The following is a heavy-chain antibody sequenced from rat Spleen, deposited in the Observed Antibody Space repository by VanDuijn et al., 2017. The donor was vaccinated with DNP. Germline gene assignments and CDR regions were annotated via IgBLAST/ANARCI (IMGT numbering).Heavy chain of an antibody. Sequence: EVQLVESGGGLVQPGRSMKLSCAALGFTFSNYYMAWVRQAPTKGLEWVAYISTGGGNTYYRDSVKGRFTISRDNAKSTLYLQMDSLRSEDTATYYCARAATLMDAWGQGASVTVSS. CDR3: ARAATLMDA. V-gene: IGHV5-25*01. D-gene: IGHD1-2*01. J-gene: IGHJ4*01. CDR2: ISTGGGNT. CDR1: GFTFSNYY.